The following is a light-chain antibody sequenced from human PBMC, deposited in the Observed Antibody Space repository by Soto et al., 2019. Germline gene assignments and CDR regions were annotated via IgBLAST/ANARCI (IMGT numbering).Light chain of an antibody. CDR3: QTWVTGIHI. J-gene: IGLJ2*01. CDR2: LNSDGSH. V-gene: IGLV4-69*01. Sequence: QSVLTQSPSASASLGASVKLTCTLSSGHSNYAIAWHQQQPEKGPRFLMKLNSDGSHSKGDGIPDRFSGSSSGAERYLTISALQSEDEADCYCQTWVTGIHIFGGGTQLTVL. CDR1: SGHSNYA.